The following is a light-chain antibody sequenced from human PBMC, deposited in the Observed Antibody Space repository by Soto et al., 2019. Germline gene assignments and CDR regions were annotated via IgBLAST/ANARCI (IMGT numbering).Light chain of an antibody. V-gene: IGLV4-60*02. J-gene: IGLJ2*01. Sequence: QSVLTQSSSASASLGSSVKLTCTLSSGHSHYIIAWHQQQQRKAPRYLMKVEGSGSYSRGIGIPDRFSGSKAGADHYLTISNLQYEDEADYYCETWDSHTVAFGGGTKLTVL. CDR2: VEGSGSY. CDR3: ETWDSHTVA. CDR1: SGHSHYI.